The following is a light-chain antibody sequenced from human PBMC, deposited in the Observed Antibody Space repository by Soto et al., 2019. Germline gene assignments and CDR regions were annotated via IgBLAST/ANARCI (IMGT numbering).Light chain of an antibody. V-gene: IGKV4-1*01. J-gene: IGKJ1*01. Sequence: DIVMPQSPDSLAVSLGARATISFKSSQSILYSSNSHNYLAWYQQKPGQPPKVLITWASTRDSGVPARFSGSGSLTDSTFTISSLQAEDVAVDDCQQYYYSFPTLGQGTKVE. CDR2: WAS. CDR1: QSILYSSNSHNY. CDR3: QQYYYSFPT.